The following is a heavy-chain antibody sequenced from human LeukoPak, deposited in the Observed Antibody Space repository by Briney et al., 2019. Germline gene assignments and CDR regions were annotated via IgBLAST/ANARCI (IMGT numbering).Heavy chain of an antibody. J-gene: IGHJ4*02. Sequence: GGSLRLSCAASGFTFSDYYMSWIRQAPGKGLEWVSYIGSSGRTIYYADSVKGRFTISRDNAKNSLYLQMNSLRAEDTAVYYCARDNLYYYDSSGYYYDDWGQGTLVTVSS. D-gene: IGHD3-22*01. CDR2: IGSSGRTI. CDR3: ARDNLYYYDSSGYYYDD. CDR1: GFTFSDYY. V-gene: IGHV3-11*01.